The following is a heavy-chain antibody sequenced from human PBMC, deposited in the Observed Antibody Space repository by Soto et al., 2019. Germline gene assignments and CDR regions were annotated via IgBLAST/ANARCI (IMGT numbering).Heavy chain of an antibody. Sequence: QVRLVQSGAKVKKPGSSVKVSCKASGGTFSNYAISWVRQAPGQGLEWMGGIILPFGTANYAEKFQDRVSITAEESMTTTYMELRGLRSEDTAVYYCARGPDYEGYFDYWGQGTLVTVSS. CDR3: ARGPDYEGYFDY. J-gene: IGHJ4*02. D-gene: IGHD4-17*01. CDR1: GGTFSNYA. V-gene: IGHV1-69*12. CDR2: IILPFGTA.